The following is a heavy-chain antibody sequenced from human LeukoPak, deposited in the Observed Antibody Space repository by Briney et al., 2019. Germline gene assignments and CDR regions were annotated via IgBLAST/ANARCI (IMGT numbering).Heavy chain of an antibody. Sequence: PSETLSLTCTVSGGSISSGDYYWSWIRQPPGKGLEWIGYIYYSGSTYYNPSLKSRVTISVDTSKNQFSLKLSPVTAADTAVYYCARVKNYYDILTGYSSGYYFDYWGQGTLVTVSS. J-gene: IGHJ4*02. CDR2: IYYSGST. CDR1: GGSISSGDYY. V-gene: IGHV4-30-4*01. D-gene: IGHD3-9*01. CDR3: ARVKNYYDILTGYSSGYYFDY.